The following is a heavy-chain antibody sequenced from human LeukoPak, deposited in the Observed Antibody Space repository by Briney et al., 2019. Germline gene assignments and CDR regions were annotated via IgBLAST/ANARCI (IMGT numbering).Heavy chain of an antibody. Sequence: PGGSLRLSCAASGFTFSSYWMHWVRQAPGKGLVWVSRINSDGSITSYADSVKGRFTISRDNAKNTLYLQMNSLRAEDTAVYYCARDDYDSSGYYDYWGQGTLVTVSS. D-gene: IGHD3-22*01. CDR2: INSDGSIT. V-gene: IGHV3-74*01. CDR1: GFTFSSYW. CDR3: ARDDYDSSGYYDY. J-gene: IGHJ4*02.